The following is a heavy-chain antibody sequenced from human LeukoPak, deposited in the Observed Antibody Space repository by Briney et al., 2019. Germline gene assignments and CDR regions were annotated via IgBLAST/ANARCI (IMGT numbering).Heavy chain of an antibody. J-gene: IGHJ4*02. CDR1: GYTFTSYG. CDR2: ISAYNGNT. D-gene: IGHD3-22*01. CDR3: AREGGYYDSSGYYYY. V-gene: IGHV1-18*01. Sequence: GASVKVSCKASGYTFTSYGISWVRQAPGQGLEWMGWISAYNGNTNYAQKLQGRVTMTTDTSTSTAYMQLRSLRSDDTAVYYCAREGGYYDSSGYYYYWGQGTLVTVSS.